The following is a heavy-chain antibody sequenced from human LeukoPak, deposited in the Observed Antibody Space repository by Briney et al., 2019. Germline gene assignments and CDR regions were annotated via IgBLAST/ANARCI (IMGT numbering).Heavy chain of an antibody. D-gene: IGHD6-13*01. V-gene: IGHV3-7*03. CDR3: AREQSSSWPYSFDY. CDR1: RFTLSTYW. Sequence: GGSLRLSCAASRFTLSTYWMSWVRQAPGKGLEWVANIKQDGSEIHYVGSVKGRFTISRDNAKNSVYLQMNSLRAEDTALYYCAREQSSSWPYSFDYWGQGTLVTVSS. J-gene: IGHJ4*02. CDR2: IKQDGSEI.